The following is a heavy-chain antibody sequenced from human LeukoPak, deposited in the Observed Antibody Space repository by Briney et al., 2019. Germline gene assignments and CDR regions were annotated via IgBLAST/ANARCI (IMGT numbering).Heavy chain of an antibody. V-gene: IGHV4-39*07. CDR3: AGADQYYMDV. CDR1: GDSISSSTYY. Sequence: SETLSLTCTVSGDSISSSTYYWGWIRQPPGKGLEWIGSIYYSGSTYYNPSLKSRVTISADTSKNQFSLKLGSVTAADTAVYYCAGADQYYMDVWGKGTTVTVSS. J-gene: IGHJ6*03. D-gene: IGHD4/OR15-4a*01. CDR2: IYYSGST.